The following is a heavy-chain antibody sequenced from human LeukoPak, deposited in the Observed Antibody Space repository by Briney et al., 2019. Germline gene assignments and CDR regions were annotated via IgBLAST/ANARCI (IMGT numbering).Heavy chain of an antibody. J-gene: IGHJ3*01. CDR2: ISGGGGT. CDR3: ARVVDSTRAFHV. V-gene: IGHV3-66*01. Sequence: GGSLRLSCAATGFTVSNNFMSWVRQAPGQGLEWVSLISGGGGTYYAASVKGRFTISRGNSENSLYLQMNSLRPEDTAAYYCARVVDSTRAFHVWGQGTLVIVSS. D-gene: IGHD2-21*01. CDR1: GFTVSNNF.